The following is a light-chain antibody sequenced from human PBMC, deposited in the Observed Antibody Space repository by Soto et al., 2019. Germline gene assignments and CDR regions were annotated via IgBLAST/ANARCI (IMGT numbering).Light chain of an antibody. V-gene: IGKV1-12*01. J-gene: IGKJ4*01. CDR3: QQANSCPLT. Sequence: DIQMTQSPSSVSASVGDRVTITCRASQGISSLLAWYQQKPAKAPNLLIHTASSLQSGVPSRFIGSGSGTDFTLTISSLQPEDFETYYWQQANSCPLTFGGGTKVEIK. CDR2: TAS. CDR1: QGISSL.